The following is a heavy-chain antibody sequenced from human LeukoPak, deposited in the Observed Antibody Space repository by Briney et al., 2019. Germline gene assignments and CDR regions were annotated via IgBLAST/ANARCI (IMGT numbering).Heavy chain of an antibody. Sequence: GGSLRLSCVASAFTFKTYTLNWVRQTPGKGLEWVSYISTAGNLINYADSVRGRFTISRDNAKNSLYPYMSSLTPEDTAVYYCARTVEGHFDFRGQGTLVTVSS. CDR3: ARTVEGHFDF. V-gene: IGHV3-21*01. D-gene: IGHD5-24*01. CDR2: ISTAGNLI. CDR1: AFTFKTYT. J-gene: IGHJ4*02.